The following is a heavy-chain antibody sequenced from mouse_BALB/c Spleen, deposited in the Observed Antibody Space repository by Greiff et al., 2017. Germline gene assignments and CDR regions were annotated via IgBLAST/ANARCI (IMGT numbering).Heavy chain of an antibody. CDR3: ASDGYYEDYAMDY. CDR1: GFTFSSYG. Sequence: EVQLVESGGGLVQPGGSLKLSCAASGFTFSSYGMSWVRQTPDKRLELVATINSNGGSTYYPDSVKGRFTISRDNAKNTLYLQRSSLKSEDTAMYYCASDGYYEDYAMDYWGQGTSVTVAS. CDR2: INSNGGST. V-gene: IGHV5-6-3*01. J-gene: IGHJ4*01. D-gene: IGHD2-3*01.